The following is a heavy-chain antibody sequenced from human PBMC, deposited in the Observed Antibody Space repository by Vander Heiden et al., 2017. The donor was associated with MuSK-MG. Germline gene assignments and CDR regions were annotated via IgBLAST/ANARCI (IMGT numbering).Heavy chain of an antibody. CDR1: GITFSNYW. Sequence: EGRLVESGGDWVQRGGALRISCVASGITFSNYWMHWVRQAPGKGLEWVANIKYDGSEKNYVDSVKGRFAISRDNAKKSLYLQMDSLRGEDTAVYYCASGWWYFDYWGLGTLVTVSS. V-gene: IGHV3-7*01. CDR3: ASGWWYFDY. J-gene: IGHJ4*02. CDR2: IKYDGSEK. D-gene: IGHD2-15*01.